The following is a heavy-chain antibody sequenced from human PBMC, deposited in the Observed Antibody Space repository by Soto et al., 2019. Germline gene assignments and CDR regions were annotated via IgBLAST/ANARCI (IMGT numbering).Heavy chain of an antibody. CDR1: GYTLTELS. D-gene: IGHD1-20*01. J-gene: IGHJ3*02. V-gene: IGHV1-24*01. CDR3: ATDFYNWNRRAFIHAFDI. Sequence: ASVKVSCKVSGYTLTELSMHWVRQAPGKGLEWMGGFDPEDGETIYAQKFQGRVTMTEDTSTDTAYMELSSLRSEDTAVYYCATDFYNWNRRAFIHAFDIWGQGTVVTVSS. CDR2: FDPEDGET.